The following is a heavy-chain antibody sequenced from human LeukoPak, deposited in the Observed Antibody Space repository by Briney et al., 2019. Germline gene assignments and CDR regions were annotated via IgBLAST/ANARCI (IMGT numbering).Heavy chain of an antibody. CDR1: GVTFSTYA. J-gene: IGHJ4*02. CDR3: AGSWYYDILTGYHPLFDY. Sequence: AGSLRLSCSASGVTFSTYAMSWIRQAPGEGLEWVSYISSSGSTIYYADSMKGRFTISRDNAKNSLYLQMNSLRAEDMAVEYCAGSWYYDILTGYHPLFDYWGQGTLVTVSS. V-gene: IGHV3-11*01. CDR2: ISSSGSTI. D-gene: IGHD3-9*01.